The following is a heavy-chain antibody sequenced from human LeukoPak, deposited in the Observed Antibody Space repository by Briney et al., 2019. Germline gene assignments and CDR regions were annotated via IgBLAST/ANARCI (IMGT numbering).Heavy chain of an antibody. D-gene: IGHD6-13*01. CDR3: ARGRYVTTRGGAAAGFLDY. CDR2: INHGGST. CDR1: GGSISSYY. J-gene: IGHJ4*02. V-gene: IGHV4-34*01. Sequence: SSETLSLTCTVSGGSISSYYWNWIRQPPGKGLEWIGEINHGGSTNYNPSLKSRVTISVDTSQNQFSLRLSSVTAADTAVYYCARGRYVTTRGGAAAGFLDYWGQGTLVTVS.